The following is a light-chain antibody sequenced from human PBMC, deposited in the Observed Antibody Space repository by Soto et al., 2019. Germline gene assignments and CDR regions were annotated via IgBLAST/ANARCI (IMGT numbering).Light chain of an antibody. V-gene: IGKV3-11*01. J-gene: IGKJ4*02. CDR1: QSVSKY. Sequence: EIVLTQSPATLSLSPGERATLSCRASQSVSKYLAWYQQKPGQAPRLLIHDASNRATGIPARFSGSGSGTDFTLTISSLEHEDFGVYYCQQRSNWPQITVGGGTKVEIK. CDR3: QQRSNWPQIT. CDR2: DAS.